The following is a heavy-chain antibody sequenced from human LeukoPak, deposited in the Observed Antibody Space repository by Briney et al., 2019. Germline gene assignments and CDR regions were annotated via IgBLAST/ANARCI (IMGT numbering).Heavy chain of an antibody. CDR3: ARGGYDSSGYDY. CDR1: GGSISSGDYY. D-gene: IGHD3-22*01. Sequence: KPSETLSLTCTVSGGSISSGDYYWSWIRQPPGKGLEWIGYIYYSGSTYYNPSLKSRVTISVDTSKNQFSLKLSSVTAADTAVYYCARGGYDSSGYDYWGQGTLVTVSS. V-gene: IGHV4-30-4*02. J-gene: IGHJ4*02. CDR2: IYYSGST.